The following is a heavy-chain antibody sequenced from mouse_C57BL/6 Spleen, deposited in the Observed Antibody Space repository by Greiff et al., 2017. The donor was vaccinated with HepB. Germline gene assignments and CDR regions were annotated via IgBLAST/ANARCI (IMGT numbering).Heavy chain of an antibody. D-gene: IGHD2-10*01. Sequence: EVQVVESGGGLVQPGGSMKLSCAASGFTFSDAWMAWVRQSPEKGLEWVAEIRNKANNHATYYAESVKGRFTISREDSKSRVYLQINSSRAEYTGIYYCTRTLLSFDDWGQGTTLTVSS. CDR1: GFTFSDAW. V-gene: IGHV6-6*01. CDR2: IRNKANNHAT. CDR3: TRTLLSFDD. J-gene: IGHJ2*01.